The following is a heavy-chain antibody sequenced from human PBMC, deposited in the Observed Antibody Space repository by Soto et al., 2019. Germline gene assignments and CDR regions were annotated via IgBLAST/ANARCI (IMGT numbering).Heavy chain of an antibody. CDR3: ATDIVLVTHYAFDI. V-gene: IGHV1-8*01. CDR1: GYTFTSYD. CDR2: MNPNSGNT. D-gene: IGHD2-21*02. Sequence: ASVKVSCKASGYTFTSYDINWVRQATGQGLEWMGWMNPNSGNTGYAQKFQGRVTMTRNTSISTAYMELSSLRSEDTAVYYCATDIVLVTHYAFDIRGQGTMVTLSS. J-gene: IGHJ3*02.